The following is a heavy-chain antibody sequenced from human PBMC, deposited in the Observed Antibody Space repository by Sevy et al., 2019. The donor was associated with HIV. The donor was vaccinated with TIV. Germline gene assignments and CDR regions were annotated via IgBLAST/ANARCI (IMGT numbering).Heavy chain of an antibody. Sequence: GESLKISCKGSGYSFSSHWIGWVRQMPGRGLEWMRIIYPGHSDIRYSPSFQGQVTLSAATSIDTAYLQWSSLKASDTAVYYCARFPPTVTIGNYYYYGMDVWGQGTTVTVSS. J-gene: IGHJ6*02. CDR3: ARFPPTVTIGNYYYYGMDV. CDR2: IYPGHSDI. V-gene: IGHV5-51*01. D-gene: IGHD4-17*01. CDR1: GYSFSSHW.